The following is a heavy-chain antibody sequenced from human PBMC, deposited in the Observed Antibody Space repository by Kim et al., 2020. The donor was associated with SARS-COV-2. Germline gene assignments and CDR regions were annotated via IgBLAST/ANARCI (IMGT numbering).Heavy chain of an antibody. Sequence: GGSLRLSCAASGITFSNYWMSWVRQAPGKGLEWVANIKQDGSEKYYVDSVKGRFTISRDNAKNSLYLQMNSLRAEDTAVYYCARGRAVFNYWGQGTLVTVSS. J-gene: IGHJ4*02. CDR3: ARGRAVFNY. V-gene: IGHV3-7*01. CDR1: GITFSNYW. CDR2: IKQDGSEK.